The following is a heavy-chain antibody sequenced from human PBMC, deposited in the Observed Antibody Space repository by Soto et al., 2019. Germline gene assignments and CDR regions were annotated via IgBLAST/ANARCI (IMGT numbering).Heavy chain of an antibody. CDR1: GFSLSTSGMC. J-gene: IGHJ6*02. D-gene: IGHD6-13*01. V-gene: IGHV2-70*01. CDR2: IDWDDDK. CDR3: ARIEAAAGTRYYYGMDV. Sequence: SVPTLVNPTQTLTLTCTFSGFSLSTSGMCVSWIRQPPGKALEWLALIDWDDDKYYSTSLKTRLTISKDTSKNQVVLTMTNMDPVDTATYYCARIEAAAGTRYYYGMDVWGQGTTVTVSS.